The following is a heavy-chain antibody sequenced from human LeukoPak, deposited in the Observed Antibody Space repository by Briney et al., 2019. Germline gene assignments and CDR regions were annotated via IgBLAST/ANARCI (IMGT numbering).Heavy chain of an antibody. CDR1: GFTFSSYA. D-gene: IGHD6-19*01. V-gene: IGHV3-23*01. CDR2: ISGSGGST. Sequence: GGSLRLSCAASGFTFSSYAMSWVRQAPAKGLEWVSAISGSGGSTYYADSVKGRFTISRDNSKNTLYLQMNSLRAEDTAVYYCAKDSSGWYHYFDYWGQGTLVTVSS. J-gene: IGHJ4*02. CDR3: AKDSSGWYHYFDY.